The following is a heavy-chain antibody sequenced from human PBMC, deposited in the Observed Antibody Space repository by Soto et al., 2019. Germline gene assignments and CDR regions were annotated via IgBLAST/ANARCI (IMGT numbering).Heavy chain of an antibody. CDR2: IYYSGSA. V-gene: IGHV4-59*01. CDR3: ASVGIAVAGTIDYYYGMDV. CDR1: GGSISTYY. Sequence: PSETLSLTCTVSGGSISTYYWNWIRQPPGKGLESIGYIYYSGSANYSPSLKSRVTISVDTSKNQFSLKLSSVTAADTAVYYCASVGIAVAGTIDYYYGMDVWGQGTTVTVSS. D-gene: IGHD6-19*01. J-gene: IGHJ6*02.